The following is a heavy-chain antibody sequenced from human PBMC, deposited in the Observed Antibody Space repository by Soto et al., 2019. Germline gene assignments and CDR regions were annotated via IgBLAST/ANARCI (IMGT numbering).Heavy chain of an antibody. J-gene: IGHJ4*02. D-gene: IGHD3-22*01. CDR2: INHSGST. Sequence: SETLSLTCAVYGGSFSCYYWSWIRQPPGKGLEWIGEINHSGSTNYNPSLKSRVTISVETSKNQFSLKLTSVTAAETALYYCASSDSSGYYPKNWGQGTLVTVS. CDR3: ASSDSSGYYPKN. CDR1: GGSFSCYY. V-gene: IGHV4-34*01.